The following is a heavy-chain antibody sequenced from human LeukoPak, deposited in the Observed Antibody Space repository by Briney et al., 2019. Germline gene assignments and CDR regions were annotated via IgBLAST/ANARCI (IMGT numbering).Heavy chain of an antibody. CDR2: IYWDDDK. J-gene: IGHJ4*02. D-gene: IGHD6-6*01. CDR3: VRGSISPRPVGDYFDY. Sequence: SGPTLVKPTQTLTLTCTFFGFSLSTSGVAVGWVRQPPGKALEWLALIYWDDDKRYSPSLKSRLTITKDTPTNQVVLTMTNMDPVGTGTYYCVRGSISPRPVGDYFDYWGQGTLVTVSS. CDR1: GFSLSTSGVA. V-gene: IGHV2-5*04.